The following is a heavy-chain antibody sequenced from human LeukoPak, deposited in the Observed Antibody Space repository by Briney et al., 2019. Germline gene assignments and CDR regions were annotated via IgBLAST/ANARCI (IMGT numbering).Heavy chain of an antibody. Sequence: ASVKVSCKASGYTFDSFCIRWVRQAPGQGPEWMGWINGNDGSTKYAQRFQGRVIMTRVTSISTVYMDLSGLRSDDTAIYYCARDEGSTYNQLDYWGQGTLVTVSS. J-gene: IGHJ4*02. D-gene: IGHD1-14*01. V-gene: IGHV1-2*02. CDR2: INGNDGST. CDR1: GYTFDSFC. CDR3: ARDEGSTYNQLDY.